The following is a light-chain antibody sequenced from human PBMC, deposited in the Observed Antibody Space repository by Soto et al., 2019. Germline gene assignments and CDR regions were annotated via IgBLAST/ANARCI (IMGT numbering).Light chain of an antibody. CDR3: QQRSNWPWT. CDR2: GAS. V-gene: IGKV3-11*01. CDR1: QSVRSN. Sequence: EIVMTQSPATLSVSPGERATLSCRASQSVRSNLAWYQQKPGQAPRLLIYGASSRATGIPDRFSGSGSGTDFTLTISSLEPEDFAVYYCQQRSNWPWTFGQGTKVDIK. J-gene: IGKJ1*01.